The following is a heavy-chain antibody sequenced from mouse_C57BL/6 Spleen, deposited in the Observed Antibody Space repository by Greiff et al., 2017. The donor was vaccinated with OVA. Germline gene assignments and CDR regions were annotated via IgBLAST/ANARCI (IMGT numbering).Heavy chain of an antibody. CDR1: GYTFTDYN. CDR3: ARLGVRRGGYWYFDV. CDR2: INPNNGGT. J-gene: IGHJ1*03. Sequence: VQPQQSGPELVKPGASVKIPCKASGYTFTDYNMDWVKQSHGKSLEWIGDINPNNGGTIYNQKFKGKATLTVDKSSSTAYMELRSLTSEDTAVYYCARLGVRRGGYWYFDVWGTGTTVTVSS. D-gene: IGHD2-14*01. V-gene: IGHV1-18*01.